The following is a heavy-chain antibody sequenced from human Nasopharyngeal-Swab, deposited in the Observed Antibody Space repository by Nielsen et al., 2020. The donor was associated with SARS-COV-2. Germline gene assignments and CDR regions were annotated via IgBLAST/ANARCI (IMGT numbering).Heavy chain of an antibody. CDR1: GFTFSVYA. V-gene: IGHV3-64*04. J-gene: IGHJ4*02. CDR3: AKDNEGMFGFGDPGFHFDY. D-gene: IGHD3-10*01. CDR2: INDYEDRL. Sequence: GGSLRLSCSASGFTFSVYAMHWVRQAPGKGLEYVSTINDYEDRLYYADSVKGRFTISRDNSKNTLYLQMNSLRAEDTAVFYCAKDNEGMFGFGDPGFHFDYWGQGTLVTVSS.